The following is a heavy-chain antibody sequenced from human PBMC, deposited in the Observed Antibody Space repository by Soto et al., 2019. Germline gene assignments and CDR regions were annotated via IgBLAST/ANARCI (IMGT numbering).Heavy chain of an antibody. Sequence: QVQLVQSGAEVKKPGSSVKVSCKASGGTFSSYTISWVRQAPGQGLEWMGRIIPILGIANYAQKFQGRVTITADKSTSTAYMELSSLRSEDTAVYYCARGRQWTEYYYYGMDVWGQGTTVTVSS. CDR1: GGTFSSYT. CDR3: ARGRQWTEYYYYGMDV. CDR2: IIPILGIA. D-gene: IGHD6-19*01. J-gene: IGHJ6*02. V-gene: IGHV1-69*02.